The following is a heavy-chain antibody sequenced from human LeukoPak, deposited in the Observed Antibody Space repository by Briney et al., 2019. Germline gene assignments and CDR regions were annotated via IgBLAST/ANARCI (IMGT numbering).Heavy chain of an antibody. Sequence: ASVRVSCKVSGYTLTELSMHWVRQAPGKGGERMGGFDPEDGETIYTQKFQGRVTMTEDTSTDTAYMQLSSLRSEDTPVYYCATGDPPYYYDSSGSDAFDIWGQGTMVTVSS. CDR2: FDPEDGET. CDR3: ATGDPPYYYDSSGSDAFDI. CDR1: GYTLTELS. V-gene: IGHV1-24*01. D-gene: IGHD3-22*01. J-gene: IGHJ3*02.